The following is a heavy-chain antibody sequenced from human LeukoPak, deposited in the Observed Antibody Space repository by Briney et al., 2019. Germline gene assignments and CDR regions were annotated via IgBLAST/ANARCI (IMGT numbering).Heavy chain of an antibody. CDR1: GYTFTSYY. CDR2: INPSGGST. CDR3: ASRVAGTGGLDY. J-gene: IGHJ4*02. Sequence: ASVKVSCKASGYTFTSYYMHWVRQAPGRGLEWMGIINPSGGSTSYAQKFQGRVTMTRDTSTSTVYMELSSLRSEDTAVYYCASRVAGTGGLDYWGQGTLVTVSS. V-gene: IGHV1-46*01. D-gene: IGHD6-19*01.